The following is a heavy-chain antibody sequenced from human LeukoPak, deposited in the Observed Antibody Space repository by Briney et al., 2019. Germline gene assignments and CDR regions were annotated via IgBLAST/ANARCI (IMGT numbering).Heavy chain of an antibody. CDR3: ARDEVVVPAAPGRAEYFQH. CDR2: INPSGGST. V-gene: IGHV1-46*01. D-gene: IGHD2-2*01. CDR1: GYTFTSYY. Sequence: ASVKVSCKASGYTFTSYYMHWVRQAPGQRLEWMGIINPSGGSTSYAQKFQGRVTMTRDTSTSTVYMELSGLRSEDTAVYYCARDEVVVPAAPGRAEYFQHWGQGTLVTVSS. J-gene: IGHJ1*01.